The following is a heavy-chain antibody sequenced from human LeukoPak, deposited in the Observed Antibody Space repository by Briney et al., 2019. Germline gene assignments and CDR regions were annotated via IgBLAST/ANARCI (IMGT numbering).Heavy chain of an antibody. V-gene: IGHV3-23*01. Sequence: GSPRLSCAASGFTFSSYAMSWVRQAPGKGLEWVSAISDSGGSTYYADSVTGRFTISRDNSKNTLYLQMNSLRAEDTAVYYCAKDLHSSSWYNYFQHWGQGTLVTVSS. J-gene: IGHJ1*01. D-gene: IGHD6-13*01. CDR2: ISDSGGST. CDR3: AKDLHSSSWYNYFQH. CDR1: GFTFSSYA.